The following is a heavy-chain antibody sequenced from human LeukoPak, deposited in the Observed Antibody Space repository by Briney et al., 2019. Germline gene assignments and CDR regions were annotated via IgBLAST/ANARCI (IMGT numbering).Heavy chain of an antibody. CDR3: AKDKGWSSSWYEDSFDY. CDR1: GFTFDDYA. J-gene: IGHJ4*02. Sequence: PGRSLRLSCAAFGFTFDDYALHWVRQAPGKGLEWVSGISWNSGSIGYADSVKGRFTISRDNAKNSLYLQMNSLRAEDTALYYCAKDKGWSSSWYEDSFDYWGQGTLVTVSS. CDR2: ISWNSGSI. V-gene: IGHV3-9*01. D-gene: IGHD6-13*01.